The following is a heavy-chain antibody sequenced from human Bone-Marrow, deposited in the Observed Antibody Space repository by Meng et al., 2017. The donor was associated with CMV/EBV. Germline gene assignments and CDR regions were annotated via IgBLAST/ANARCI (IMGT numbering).Heavy chain of an antibody. J-gene: IGHJ4*02. D-gene: IGHD3-22*01. CDR1: GFTFSSYW. V-gene: IGHV3-7*01. CDR2: IKQDGSEK. CDR3: AKIKLITTESTDY. Sequence: GGSLRLSCAASGFTFSSYWMSWVRQAPGKGLEWVANIKQDGSEKYYVDSVKGRFTISRDNAKNSLYLQMNSLRAEDTAVYYCAKIKLITTESTDYWGQGTLVTVSS.